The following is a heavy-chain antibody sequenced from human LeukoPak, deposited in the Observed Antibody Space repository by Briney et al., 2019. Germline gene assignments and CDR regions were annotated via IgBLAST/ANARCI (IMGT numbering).Heavy chain of an antibody. CDR3: ARVIPAFRASDY. CDR1: GFTFTSSA. CDR2: IVVGSGNT. V-gene: IGHV1-58*02. D-gene: IGHD2-2*01. Sequence: SVKVSCKASGFTFTSSAMQWVRQARGQRLEWIGWIVVGSGNTNYAQKFQERVTITRDMSTSTAYMELSSLRSEDTAVYYCARVIPAFRASDYWGQGTLVTVSS. J-gene: IGHJ4*02.